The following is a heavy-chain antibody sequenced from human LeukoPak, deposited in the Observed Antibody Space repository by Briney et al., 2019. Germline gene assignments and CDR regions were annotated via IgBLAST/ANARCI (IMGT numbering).Heavy chain of an antibody. CDR3: ARKIAVPPYYFDY. CDR1: GGSISSSNW. V-gene: IGHV4-4*02. D-gene: IGHD2-21*01. J-gene: IGHJ4*02. CDR2: IYHSGST. Sequence: SETLSLTCAVSGGSISSSNWWSRVRQPPGKGLEWIGEIYHSGSTNYNPSLKSRVTISVDKSKNQFSLKLSSVTAADTAVYYCARKIAVPPYYFDYWGQGTLVTVSS.